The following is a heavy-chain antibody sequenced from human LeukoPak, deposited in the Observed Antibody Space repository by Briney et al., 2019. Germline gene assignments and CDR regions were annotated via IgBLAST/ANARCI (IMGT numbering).Heavy chain of an antibody. CDR2: IYYSGST. V-gene: IGHV4-59*08. Sequence: SETLSLTCTVSGDSISSFYWSWIRQPPGKGLEWIGYIYYSGSTNYNPSLKSRVTISVDTSKNQFSLKLSSVTAADTAVYYCARHRVGVLWFGELSKVFDYWGQGTLVTVSS. CDR1: GDSISSFY. CDR3: ARHRVGVLWFGELSKVFDY. D-gene: IGHD3-10*01. J-gene: IGHJ4*02.